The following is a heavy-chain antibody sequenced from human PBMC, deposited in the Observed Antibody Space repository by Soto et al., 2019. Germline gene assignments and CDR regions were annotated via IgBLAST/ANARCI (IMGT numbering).Heavy chain of an antibody. V-gene: IGHV3-23*01. D-gene: IGHD6-13*01. CDR2: MSISGGAT. J-gene: IGHJ6*02. CDR1: GFTFSNYA. Sequence: GGSLRLSCAASGFTFSNYAMTWVRQAPGEGLEWVSSMSISGGATYYANSVKGRFTISRDNSGNTLYLQMSSLRVEDTAMYYCVEGGLGAAGYYFYGLDVWGQGTTVTVSS. CDR3: VEGGLGAAGYYFYGLDV.